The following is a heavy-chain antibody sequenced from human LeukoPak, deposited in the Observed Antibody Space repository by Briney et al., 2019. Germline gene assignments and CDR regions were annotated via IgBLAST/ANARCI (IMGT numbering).Heavy chain of an antibody. D-gene: IGHD2-2*01. Sequence: PSETLSLTCTVSGGSVSSGSYYWRWLRQPPGKGLEGIGYIYYSGSTNYNPSLKGRFTISVDTSKNQSSLKLSSVPAADTAVYYCASTVVVPAAMYGYYFDYWGQGTLVTASS. CDR1: GGSVSSGSYY. CDR3: ASTVVVPAAMYGYYFDY. J-gene: IGHJ4*02. V-gene: IGHV4-61*01. CDR2: IYYSGST.